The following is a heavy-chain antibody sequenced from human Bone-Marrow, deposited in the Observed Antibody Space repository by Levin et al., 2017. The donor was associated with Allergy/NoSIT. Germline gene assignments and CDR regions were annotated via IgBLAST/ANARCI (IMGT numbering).Heavy chain of an antibody. D-gene: IGHD4-23*01. V-gene: IGHV1-46*01. CDR1: GYTFTSYY. CDR2: INPSGGST. Sequence: GESLKISCKASGYTFTSYYMHWVRQAPGQGLEWMGIINPSGGSTSYAQKFQGRVTMTRDTSTSTVYMELSSLRSEDTAAYYCARDFDYRGTTVVTSSQLDYWGQGTLVTVSS. CDR3: ARDFDYRGTTVVTSSQLDY. J-gene: IGHJ4*02.